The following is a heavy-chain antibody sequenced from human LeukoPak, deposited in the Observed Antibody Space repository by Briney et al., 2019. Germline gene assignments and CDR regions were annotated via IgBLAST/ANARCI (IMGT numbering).Heavy chain of an antibody. Sequence: SETLSLTCAVYGGSFSGYYWSWIRQPPGKGLEWIGEINHSGSTNYNPSLKSRVTISVDTSKNQFSLKLSSVTAADTAVYYCARDYGDYRGYFQHWGQGTLVTVSS. CDR1: GGSFSGYY. CDR3: ARDYGDYRGYFQH. D-gene: IGHD4-17*01. J-gene: IGHJ1*01. V-gene: IGHV4-34*01. CDR2: INHSGST.